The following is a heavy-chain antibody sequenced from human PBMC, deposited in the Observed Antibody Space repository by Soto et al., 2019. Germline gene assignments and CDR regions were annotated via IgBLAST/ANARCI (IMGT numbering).Heavy chain of an antibody. J-gene: IGHJ4*02. CDR2: IIPIFGTA. V-gene: IGHV1-69*13. CDR1: GGTFSSYA. Sequence: GASVKVSCKASGGTFSSYAISWVRQAPGQGLEWMGGIIPIFGTANYAQKFQGRVTITADESTSTAYMELSSLRSEDTAVYYCARDKCSGGSCWGTNFDYWGQGTLVTVSS. CDR3: ARDKCSGGSCWGTNFDY. D-gene: IGHD2-15*01.